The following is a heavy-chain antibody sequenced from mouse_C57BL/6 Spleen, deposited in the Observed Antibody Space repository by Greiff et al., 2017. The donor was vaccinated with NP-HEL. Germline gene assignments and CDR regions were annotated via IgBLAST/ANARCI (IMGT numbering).Heavy chain of an antibody. CDR1: GYAFSSYW. CDR2: IYPGDGDT. CDR3: ARRFTTYYFDY. J-gene: IGHJ2*01. Sequence: QVQLQQSGAELVKPGASVKISCKASGYAFSSYWMNWVKQRPGKGLEWIGQIYPGDGDTNYNGQFKGKATLTADKSSSTAYMQLSSLTSEDSAVYVCARRFTTYYFDYWGQGTTLTVSS. V-gene: IGHV1-80*01. D-gene: IGHD1-1*01.